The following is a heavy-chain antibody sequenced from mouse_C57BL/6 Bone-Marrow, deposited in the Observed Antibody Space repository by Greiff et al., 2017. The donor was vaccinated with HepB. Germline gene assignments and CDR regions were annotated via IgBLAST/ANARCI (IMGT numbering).Heavy chain of an antibody. J-gene: IGHJ1*03. CDR1: GYSFTGYY. CDR2: INPSTGGT. V-gene: IGHV1-42*01. CDR3: ARKGSHWYFDV. Sequence: EVQLQQSGPELVKPGASVKISCKASGYSFTGYYMNWVKQSPEKSLEWIGEINPSTGGTPYNQKFKAKATLTVDKSSSTAYMQLKSLTSEDSAIYYCARKGSHWYFDVWGTRTTVTVTS.